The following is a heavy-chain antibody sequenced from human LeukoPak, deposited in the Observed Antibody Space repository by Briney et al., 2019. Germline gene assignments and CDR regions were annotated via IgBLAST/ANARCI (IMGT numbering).Heavy chain of an antibody. D-gene: IGHD1-26*01. CDR3: VRDNRSYNFDY. J-gene: IGHJ4*02. Sequence: GGSLRLSCAASGFTFSRYWMHWVRQAPGKGLVWVSCIKGDGSSTSIADSAKGRFTISRDNAKNTVYLQMNSLRAEDTAVYYCVRDNRSYNFDYWGQGTLVTVSS. CDR2: IKGDGSST. CDR1: GFTFSRYW. V-gene: IGHV3-74*01.